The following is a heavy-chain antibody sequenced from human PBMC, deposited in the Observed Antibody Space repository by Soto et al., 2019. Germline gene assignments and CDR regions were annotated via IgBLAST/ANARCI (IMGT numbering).Heavy chain of an antibody. V-gene: IGHV4-30-4*01. CDR3: ASSSLYGMDG. CDR1: GGSISSGYYY. CDR2: IYCSGNT. J-gene: IGHJ6*02. Sequence: SETLSLTCSVSGGSISSGYYYWSWIRQPPGKGLEWIGNIYCSGNTYYNPSLKSRLIISIDTSKNQFPLKVGSVTAADTAVYYCASSSLYGMDGWGQGTTVTVSS.